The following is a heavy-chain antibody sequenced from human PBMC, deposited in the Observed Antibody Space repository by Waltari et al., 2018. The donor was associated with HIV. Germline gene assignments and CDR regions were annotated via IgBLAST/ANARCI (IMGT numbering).Heavy chain of an antibody. CDR1: NFMFEDYD. CDR3: KNSSAYEGGGVGASDI. J-gene: IGHJ3*02. V-gene: IGHV3-9*01. CDR2: ISRNSGTK. Sequence: EVRLVQSGGGLVQPGRSLRLSCAASNFMFEDYDMHWVRQRPGGGGGGVSVISRNSGTKTFAAPWKGHSPISRNTSLGSLYLQMNSLSGGDPAFYYCKNSSAYEGGGVGASDIWGQGTLVTVSS. D-gene: IGHD6-19*01.